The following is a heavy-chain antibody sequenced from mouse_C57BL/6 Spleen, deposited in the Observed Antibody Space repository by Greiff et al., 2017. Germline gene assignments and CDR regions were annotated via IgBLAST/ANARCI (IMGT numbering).Heavy chain of an antibody. CDR1: GYTFTSYG. Sequence: VQLQQSGAELARPGASVKLSCKASGYTFTSYGISWVKQRTGQGLEWIGEIYPRSGNTYYNEKFKGKATLTADKSSSTAYMELRSLTSEDSAVYFCARFDYGSSLYYFDYWGQGTTLTVSS. D-gene: IGHD1-1*01. J-gene: IGHJ2*01. V-gene: IGHV1-81*01. CDR3: ARFDYGSSLYYFDY. CDR2: IYPRSGNT.